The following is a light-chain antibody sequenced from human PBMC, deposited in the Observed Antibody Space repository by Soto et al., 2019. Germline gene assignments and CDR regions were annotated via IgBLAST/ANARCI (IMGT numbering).Light chain of an antibody. CDR2: NND. CDR1: GSNIGPNY. V-gene: IGLV1-47*02. CDR3: AAWDDSLRGRV. J-gene: IGLJ3*02. Sequence: QSVLTQPPSASGTHGQRVTMSCSGSGSNIGPNYVYWFQQFPGTAPKLLIYNNDQRPSGVPARFSGSKSGTSASLGISGLRSEDEADYYCAAWDDSLRGRVFGGVPKVTVL.